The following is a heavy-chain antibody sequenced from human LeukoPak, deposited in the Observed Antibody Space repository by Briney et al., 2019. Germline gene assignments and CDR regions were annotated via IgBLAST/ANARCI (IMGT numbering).Heavy chain of an antibody. V-gene: IGHV3-73*01. Sequence: GGSLKLSCAASGFTFSGSAMHWVRQASGKGLEWVGRIRSKANSYATAYAASVKGRFTISRDDSKNTAYLQMNSLKTEDTAVYYCTRLRPRGYSGYDLHFDYWGQGTLVTVSS. J-gene: IGHJ4*02. CDR3: TRLRPRGYSGYDLHFDY. CDR1: GFTFSGSA. CDR2: IRSKANSYAT. D-gene: IGHD5-12*01.